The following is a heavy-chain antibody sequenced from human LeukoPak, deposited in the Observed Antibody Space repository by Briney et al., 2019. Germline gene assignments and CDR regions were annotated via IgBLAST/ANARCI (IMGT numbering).Heavy chain of an antibody. Sequence: GGVLRLSCAASGFTVSSNYMSWVRQAPGKGLEWVSVIYSGGSTYYADSVKGRFTISRDNSKNMLYLQMNSLRAEDTAVYYCARGSLTGEHGMDVWGQGTTVTVSS. V-gene: IGHV3-66*01. CDR1: GFTVSSNY. CDR2: IYSGGST. J-gene: IGHJ6*02. D-gene: IGHD3-9*01. CDR3: ARGSLTGEHGMDV.